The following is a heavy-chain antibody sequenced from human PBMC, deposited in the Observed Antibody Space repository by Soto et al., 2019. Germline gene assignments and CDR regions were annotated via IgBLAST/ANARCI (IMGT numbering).Heavy chain of an antibody. V-gene: IGHV5-51*01. CDR3: ARTIYFGSGSSLGWFDP. CDR1: GYSFTSYW. Sequence: GESLKISCKGSGYSFTSYWIGWVRQMPGKGLEWMGIIYPGDSDTRYSPSFQGQVTISADKSISTAYLQWSSLKASDTAMYFCARTIYFGSGSSLGWFDPWGQGTLVPVSS. J-gene: IGHJ5*02. D-gene: IGHD3-10*01. CDR2: IYPGDSDT.